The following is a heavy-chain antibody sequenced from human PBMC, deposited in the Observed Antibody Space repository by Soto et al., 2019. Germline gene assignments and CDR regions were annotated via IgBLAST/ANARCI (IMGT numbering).Heavy chain of an antibody. J-gene: IGHJ4*02. CDR1: GFSLSTHA. D-gene: IGHD1-26*01. CDR2: LWYDGSNE. CDR3: VRDDIGLGIDY. V-gene: IGHV3-33*01. Sequence: GGSLRLSCPASGFSLSTHAIHWVRQAPGKGPEWVTSLWYDGSNEYHADSVKGRFIISRDKSQNTLYPQMNSLRAEDTAVYYCVRDDIGLGIDYWGLGTLVTVSS.